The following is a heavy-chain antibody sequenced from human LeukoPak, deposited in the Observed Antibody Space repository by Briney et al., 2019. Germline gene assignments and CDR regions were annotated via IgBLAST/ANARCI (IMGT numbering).Heavy chain of an antibody. Sequence: GGSLRLSCAASGFTFDDYAMHWVRQAPGKGLEWVSGISWNSGNILYADSVKGRFTISRDNAKNSLYLQMNSLRADDTASYYCAKDPYGDSSSALFDYWGQGTLVTVSS. D-gene: IGHD4-17*01. CDR1: GFTFDDYA. CDR3: AKDPYGDSSSALFDY. J-gene: IGHJ4*02. V-gene: IGHV3-9*01. CDR2: ISWNSGNI.